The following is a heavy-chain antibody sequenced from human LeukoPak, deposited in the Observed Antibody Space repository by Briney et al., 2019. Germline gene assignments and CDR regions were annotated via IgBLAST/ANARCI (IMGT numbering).Heavy chain of an antibody. J-gene: IGHJ3*02. CDR3: ARGKGARYYYDSSGIDAFDI. D-gene: IGHD3-22*01. CDR1: GFTFSSYA. Sequence: GGSLRLSCAASGFTFSSYAMHWVRQATGKGLEWVSAIGTAGDTYYPGSVKGRFTISRENAKNSLYLQMNSLRAGDTAVYYCARGKGARYYYDSSGIDAFDIWGQGTMVTVSS. CDR2: IGTAGDT. V-gene: IGHV3-13*01.